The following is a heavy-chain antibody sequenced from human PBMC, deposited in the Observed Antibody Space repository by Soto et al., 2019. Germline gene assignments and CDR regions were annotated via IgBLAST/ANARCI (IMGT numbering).Heavy chain of an antibody. V-gene: IGHV3-21*01. Sequence: EVQVVESGGGLVKPGGSLRLSCAASGFTFSSYNMNWVGQAPGKGLEWVSSISSSSSYIYYADSVKGRFTISRDNAKNSLYLQMSSLRAEDTAVYYCARVHYYDSSAYYLWGQGTLVTVSS. CDR2: ISSSSSYI. CDR1: GFTFSSYN. J-gene: IGHJ4*02. CDR3: ARVHYYDSSAYYL. D-gene: IGHD3-22*01.